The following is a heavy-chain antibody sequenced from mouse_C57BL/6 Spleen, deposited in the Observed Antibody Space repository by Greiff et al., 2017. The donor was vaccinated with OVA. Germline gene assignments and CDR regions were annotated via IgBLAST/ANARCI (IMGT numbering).Heavy chain of an antibody. Sequence: EVKVVESGGGLVKPGGSLKLSCAASGFTFSDYGMHWVRQAPEKGLEWVAYISSGSSTIYYADTVKGRFTISRDNAKNTLFLQMTSLRSEDTAMYYCAREVYDGYSLYYYAMDYWGQGTSVTVSS. CDR2: ISSGSSTI. CDR1: GFTFSDYG. J-gene: IGHJ4*01. D-gene: IGHD2-3*01. CDR3: AREVYDGYSLYYYAMDY. V-gene: IGHV5-17*01.